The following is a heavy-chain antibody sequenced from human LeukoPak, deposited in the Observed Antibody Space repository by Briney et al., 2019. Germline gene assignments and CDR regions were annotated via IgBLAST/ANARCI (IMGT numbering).Heavy chain of an antibody. CDR2: LKSSGDTT. D-gene: IGHD1-1*01. V-gene: IGHV1-46*01. CDR1: GYSFTSYH. CDR3: AREDPHTYNFDF. Sequence: GASVKVSCKTSGYSFTSYHMHWLRQAPGQGLEWVGILKSSGDTTVYAQKFQGRVSVTRDTSTSIVYMELSSLSSEDTAVYYCAREDPHTYNFDFWGPGTLVTVSS. J-gene: IGHJ4*02.